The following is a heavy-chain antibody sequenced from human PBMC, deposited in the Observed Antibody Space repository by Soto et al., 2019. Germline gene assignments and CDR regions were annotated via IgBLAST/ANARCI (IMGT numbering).Heavy chain of an antibody. J-gene: IGHJ6*02. Sequence: QVQLVQSGGGLVKAGGSLRLSCEGSGFIFSDFYMSWIRQAPGKGLEWIAHISSGGKIRYYADSVKGRFTISRDNAKKSLSLEVNSLKVEDTAVYYCVRVDDGNPTSYYHNMDLWGQGATVTVSS. V-gene: IGHV3-11*01. CDR2: ISSGGKIR. CDR1: GFIFSDFY. CDR3: VRVDDGNPTSYYHNMDL. D-gene: IGHD4-4*01.